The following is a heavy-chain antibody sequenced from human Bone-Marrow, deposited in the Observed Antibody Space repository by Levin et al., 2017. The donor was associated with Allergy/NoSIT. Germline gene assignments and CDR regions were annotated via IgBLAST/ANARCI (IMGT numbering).Heavy chain of an antibody. CDR3: TRGPYSSSF. D-gene: IGHD6-13*01. V-gene: IGHV3-11*01. Sequence: GGSLRLSCTVSGFTFSDYYMTWIRQAPGKGLECVSYISSSGSHIDYADSVKGRFTVSRDNAKNSLYLQMSGLRADDTAVYYCTRGPYSSSFWGQGTLVTVSS. J-gene: IGHJ4*02. CDR2: ISSSGSHI. CDR1: GFTFSDYY.